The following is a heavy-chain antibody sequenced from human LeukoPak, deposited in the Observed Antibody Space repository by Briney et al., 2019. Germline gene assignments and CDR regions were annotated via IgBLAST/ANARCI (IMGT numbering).Heavy chain of an antibody. CDR3: ARASVVPAAMDYYYYMDV. CDR2: IYTSGST. V-gene: IGHV4-4*08. CDR1: GGSISRYY. Sequence: PSETLSLTCTVSGGSISRYYWSWIRQPPGKGLEWIGRIYTSGSTNYNPSLKSRVTISVDTSKNQFSLKLSSVTAADTAVYYCARASVVPAAMDYYYYMDVWGKGTTVTVSS. J-gene: IGHJ6*03. D-gene: IGHD2-2*01.